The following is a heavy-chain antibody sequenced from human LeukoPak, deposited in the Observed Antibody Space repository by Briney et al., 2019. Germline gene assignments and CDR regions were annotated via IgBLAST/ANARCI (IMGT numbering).Heavy chain of an antibody. Sequence: SETLSLTCTVSGGSISSYYWSWIRQPPGKGLEWIGYIYYSGSTNYNPSLKSRVTISVDTSKNQFSLKLSSVTAADTAVYYCARAGTGYSYGYMDVWGKGTTVTVSS. J-gene: IGHJ6*03. CDR2: IYYSGST. CDR3: ARAGTGYSYGYMDV. D-gene: IGHD5-18*01. V-gene: IGHV4-59*01. CDR1: GGSISSYY.